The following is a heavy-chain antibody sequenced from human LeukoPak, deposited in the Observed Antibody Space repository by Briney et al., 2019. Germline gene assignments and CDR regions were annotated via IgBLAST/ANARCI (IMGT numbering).Heavy chain of an antibody. J-gene: IGHJ4*02. V-gene: IGHV4-39*01. D-gene: IGHD1-14*01. CDR1: GGSISSSSYY. Sequence: SETLSLTCTVSGGSISSSSYYWGWIRQPPGKGLEWIGSIYYSGSTYYNPSLKSRVTISVDTSKNQFSLKLSSVTAADTAVYYCARRGTSEVDYWGQGTLVTVSS. CDR2: IYYSGST. CDR3: ARRGTSEVDY.